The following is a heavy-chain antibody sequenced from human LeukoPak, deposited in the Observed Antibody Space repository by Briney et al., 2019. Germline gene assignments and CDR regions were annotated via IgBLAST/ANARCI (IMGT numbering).Heavy chain of an antibody. CDR1: GGSISSSGYY. J-gene: IGHJ4*02. D-gene: IGHD1-20*01. CDR3: ARGYNSGEDDHFDY. Sequence: SETLSLTCTVSGGSISSSGYYWSWIRQPPGKGLEWIGYIYYSGSTNYNPSLKSRVTISVDTSKNQFSLKLSSVTAADTAVYYCARGYNSGEDDHFDYWGQGTLVSVSS. CDR2: IYYSGST. V-gene: IGHV4-61*08.